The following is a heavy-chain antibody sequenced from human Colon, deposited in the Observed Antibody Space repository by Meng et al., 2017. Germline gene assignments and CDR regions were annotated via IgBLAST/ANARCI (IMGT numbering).Heavy chain of an antibody. CDR2: IYYTGST. Sequence: VQLQASGPGLVRPSETLSLTCTVSGGSVSSGSYYWSWIRQPPGKGLEWIGYIYYTGSTNYTPSLKSRVTISVDTSKNQFSLKLSSVTAADTAVYYCARGPLDYWGQGTLVTVSS. J-gene: IGHJ4*02. V-gene: IGHV4-61*01. CDR3: ARGPLDY. CDR1: GGSVSSGSYY.